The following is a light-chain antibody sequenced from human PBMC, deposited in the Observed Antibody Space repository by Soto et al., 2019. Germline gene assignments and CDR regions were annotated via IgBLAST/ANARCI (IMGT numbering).Light chain of an antibody. CDR2: EVS. J-gene: IGLJ3*02. V-gene: IGLV2-14*01. CDR1: SSDVGGYNY. Sequence: QSVLTQPASVSGSPGQSITISCTGTSSDVGGYNYVSWYQQHPGRAPKLMIYEVSNRPSGVSYRFSGSRSGNTASLIISGLQAEDEADYYCSSYTSSSTWVFGGGTKLTVL. CDR3: SSYTSSSTWV.